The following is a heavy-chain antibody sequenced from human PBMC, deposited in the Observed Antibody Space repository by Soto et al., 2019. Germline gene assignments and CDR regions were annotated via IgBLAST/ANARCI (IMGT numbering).Heavy chain of an antibody. V-gene: IGHV4-4*07. J-gene: IGHJ5*02. CDR3: ARSSHKEGWFDP. CDR1: NGSISNFY. CDR2: IHGSGSA. D-gene: IGHD6-13*01. Sequence: PSETLSLTCTVSNGSISNFYWNWIRQSAGKGLEWIGRIHGSGSATYNPSLRSRVTMSVDTPKNQFSLKVNSVTGADTAVYYCARSSHKEGWFDPWGQGTLVTVSS.